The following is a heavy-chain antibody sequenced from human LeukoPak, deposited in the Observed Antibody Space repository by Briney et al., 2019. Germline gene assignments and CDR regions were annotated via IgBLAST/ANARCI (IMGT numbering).Heavy chain of an antibody. Sequence: GGSLRLSCAASGFTFNSYWMHWVRQVPGKGLVWVSLIDSDGSTTTYADSVKGRFSISRDNAKNALYLQMNSLRVEDTAVYYCARDTLAVAGDLDYWGQGTLVTVSS. CDR1: GFTFNSYW. V-gene: IGHV3-74*01. J-gene: IGHJ4*02. D-gene: IGHD6-19*01. CDR2: IDSDGSTT. CDR3: ARDTLAVAGDLDY.